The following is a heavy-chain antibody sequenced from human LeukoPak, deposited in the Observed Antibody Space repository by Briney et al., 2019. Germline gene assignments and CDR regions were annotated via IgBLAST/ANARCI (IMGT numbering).Heavy chain of an antibody. J-gene: IGHJ6*03. V-gene: IGHV3-9*01. D-gene: IGHD3-16*01. CDR1: GFTFNDYA. CDR2: ISWNSGNT. Sequence: PGGSLRLSCVASGFTFNDYAMHWVRHAPGKGLEWVSGISWNSGNTDYADSVKGRFTISRDNAKNSLYLQMNSLRAEDTAVYFCARDVTRDYYYYYYMDVWGKGTTVTVSS. CDR3: ARDVTRDYYYYYYMDV.